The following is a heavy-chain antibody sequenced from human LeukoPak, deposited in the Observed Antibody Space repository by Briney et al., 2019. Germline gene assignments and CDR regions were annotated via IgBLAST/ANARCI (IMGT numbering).Heavy chain of an antibody. Sequence: GGSLRLSCAASGFTFSSYSVNWVRQAPGKGLEWVSSISSSSTYIYYAGSVKGRFTISRDNAKNSLYLQMNSLRAEDTAVYYCAELGITMIGGVWGKGTTVTISS. J-gene: IGHJ6*04. D-gene: IGHD3-10*02. V-gene: IGHV3-21*01. CDR1: GFTFSSYS. CDR2: ISSSSTYI. CDR3: AELGITMIGGV.